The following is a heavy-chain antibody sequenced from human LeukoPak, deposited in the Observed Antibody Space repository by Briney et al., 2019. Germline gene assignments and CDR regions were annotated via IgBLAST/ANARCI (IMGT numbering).Heavy chain of an antibody. D-gene: IGHD6-13*01. V-gene: IGHV4-59*08. CDR2: IYYSGST. Sequence: SETLSLTCTGSGGSISSYYWSWIRQPPGKGLEWIGYIYYSGSTNYNPSLKSRVTISVDTSKNQFSLKLSSVTAADTAVYYCARRGGSAAARNSFDIWGQGTMVTVSS. J-gene: IGHJ3*02. CDR3: ARRGGSAAARNSFDI. CDR1: GGSISSYY.